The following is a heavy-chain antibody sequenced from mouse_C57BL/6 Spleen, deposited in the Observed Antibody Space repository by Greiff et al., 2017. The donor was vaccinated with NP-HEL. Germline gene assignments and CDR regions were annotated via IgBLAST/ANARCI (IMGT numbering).Heavy chain of an antibody. Sequence: VQLKESGPELVKPGASVKIPCKASGYTFTDYNMDWVKQSHGKSLEWIGDINPNNGGTIYNQKFKGKATLTVDKSSSTAYMELRSLTSEDTAVYYCARSLYDSYAMDYWGQGTSVTVSS. D-gene: IGHD2-3*01. CDR3: ARSLYDSYAMDY. J-gene: IGHJ4*01. CDR1: GYTFTDYN. CDR2: INPNNGGT. V-gene: IGHV1-18*01.